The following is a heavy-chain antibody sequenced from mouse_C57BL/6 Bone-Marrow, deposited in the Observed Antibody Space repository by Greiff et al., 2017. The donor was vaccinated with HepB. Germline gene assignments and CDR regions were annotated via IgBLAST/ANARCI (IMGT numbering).Heavy chain of an antibody. V-gene: IGHV14-1*01. D-gene: IGHD1-1*01. Sequence: EVQLQQSGAELVRPGASVKLSCTASGFNIKDYYMHWVKQRPEQGLEWIGRIDPEDGDTEYAPKFQGKATMTADTSSNTAYLQLSSLTSEATAVYYCTTNYGSRYWYFDVWGTGTTVTVSS. CDR1: GFNIKDYY. CDR3: TTNYGSRYWYFDV. J-gene: IGHJ1*03. CDR2: IDPEDGDT.